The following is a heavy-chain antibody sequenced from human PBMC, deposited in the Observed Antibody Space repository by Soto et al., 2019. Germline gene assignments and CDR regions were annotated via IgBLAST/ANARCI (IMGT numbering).Heavy chain of an antibody. D-gene: IGHD3-16*01. Sequence: QVQLVESGGGVVQPGRSLRLSCAASGFTFSSHGMHWVRQAPGKGVEWGAVTWYDGSNNYYADSVKGRFTISRDNSNHTLYLHMNSLRVADTAVFYCMRWGDHRAFEYWGQGTLVTVSS. CDR1: GFTFSSHG. CDR3: MRWGDHRAFEY. CDR2: TWYDGSNN. V-gene: IGHV3-33*01. J-gene: IGHJ4*02.